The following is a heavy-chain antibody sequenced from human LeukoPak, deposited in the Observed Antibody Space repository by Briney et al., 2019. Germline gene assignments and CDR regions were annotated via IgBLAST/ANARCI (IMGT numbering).Heavy chain of an antibody. D-gene: IGHD3-22*01. CDR1: SGSISGYF. CDR3: AREAYYDSSGYSLDY. Sequence: SETLSLTCTVSSGSISGYFWSWIRQPPGKGLEWVGYIYYSGSTNYNPTLRSRVTMSVDTSKNQFSLKLSSVTAADTAVYYCAREAYYDSSGYSLDYWGQGTLVTVSS. CDR2: IYYSGST. V-gene: IGHV4-59*12. J-gene: IGHJ4*02.